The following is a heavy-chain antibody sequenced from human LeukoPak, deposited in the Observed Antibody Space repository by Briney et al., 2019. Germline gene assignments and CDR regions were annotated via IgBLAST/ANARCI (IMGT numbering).Heavy chain of an antibody. Sequence: PSETPSLTCAVSGGSISSGGYSWSWIRQPPGKGLEWIGYIYHSGSTYYNPSLKSRVTISVDRSKNQFSLKLSSVTAADTAVYYCARGPGSYDWFDPWGQGTLVTVSS. D-gene: IGHD3-10*01. V-gene: IGHV4-30-2*01. CDR1: GGSISSGGYS. CDR3: ARGPGSYDWFDP. J-gene: IGHJ5*02. CDR2: IYHSGST.